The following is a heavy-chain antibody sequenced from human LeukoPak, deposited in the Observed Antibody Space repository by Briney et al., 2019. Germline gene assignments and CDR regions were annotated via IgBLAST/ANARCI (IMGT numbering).Heavy chain of an antibody. CDR1: GGSISSYC. D-gene: IGHD3-22*01. CDR3: ARHGYYYDSSGYYYGAFDI. V-gene: IGHV4-59*08. CDR2: IYYSGST. J-gene: IGHJ3*02. Sequence: PSETLSLTCTVSGGSISSYCWSWIRQPPGKGLEWIGYIYYSGSTNYNPSLKSRVTISVDTSKNQFSLKLSSVTAADTAVYYCARHGYYYDSSGYYYGAFDIWGQGTMVTVSS.